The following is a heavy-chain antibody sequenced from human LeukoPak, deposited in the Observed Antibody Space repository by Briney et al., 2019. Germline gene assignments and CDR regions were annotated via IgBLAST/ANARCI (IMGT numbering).Heavy chain of an antibody. CDR2: IFHSGTT. Sequence: PSETLSLTCTMSGGSISPYYWSWIRQPPGKGLEWIAYIFHSGTTKYNPSLKSRVAISLDTPKSQFSLKLHSVTAADTAVYYCARGGCYYLDVWGRGTTVTVSS. CDR3: ARGGCYYLDV. D-gene: IGHD6-19*01. V-gene: IGHV4-59*01. CDR1: GGSISPYY. J-gene: IGHJ6*03.